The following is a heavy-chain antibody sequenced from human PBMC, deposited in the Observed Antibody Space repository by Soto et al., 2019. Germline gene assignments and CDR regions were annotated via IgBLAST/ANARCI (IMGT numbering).Heavy chain of an antibody. D-gene: IGHD6-19*01. J-gene: IGHJ6*03. V-gene: IGHV2-26*01. Sequence: ETLSLTCTVSGGSINSYCWSWIRQPPGKGLEWIAYIFDEKSYRTSLKSRLTISEDTSKSQVVLTMTNVDPVDTATYYCARILFGRSVAGGYFYMDVWGKGTTVTVSS. CDR1: GGSINSYC. CDR3: ARILFGRSVAGGYFYMDV. CDR2: IFDEK.